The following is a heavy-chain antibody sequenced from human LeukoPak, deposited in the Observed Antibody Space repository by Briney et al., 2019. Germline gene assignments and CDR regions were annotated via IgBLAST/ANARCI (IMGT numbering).Heavy chain of an antibody. V-gene: IGHV1-24*01. J-gene: IGHJ6*03. CDR3: ATSSQLARYYYYMDV. D-gene: IGHD6-13*01. CDR1: GYTLTELS. Sequence: ASVKVSCKVSGYTLTELSMHWVRQAPGKGLEWMGGFDPEDGETIYAQKFQGRVTMTEDTSTDTAYMELGSLRSEDTAVYYCATSSQLARYYYYMDVWGKGTTVTVSS. CDR2: FDPEDGET.